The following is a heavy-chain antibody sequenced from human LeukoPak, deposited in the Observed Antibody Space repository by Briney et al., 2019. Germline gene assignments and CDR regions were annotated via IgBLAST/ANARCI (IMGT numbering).Heavy chain of an antibody. CDR1: GFTFSTYR. D-gene: IGHD3-22*01. J-gene: IGHJ4*02. Sequence: PGGSLRLSCVASGFTFSTYRMHWVRQAPGKGLVWVSHVKSDGSSATYADSVEGRFTISRDNSKNTLCLQMNSLRAEDTAVYYCAKESYYDSSGYYTDYWGQGTLVTVSS. V-gene: IGHV3-74*01. CDR3: AKESYYDSSGYYTDY. CDR2: VKSDGSSA.